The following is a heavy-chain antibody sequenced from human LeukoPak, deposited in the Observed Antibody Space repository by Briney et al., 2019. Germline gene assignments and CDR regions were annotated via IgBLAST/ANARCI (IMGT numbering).Heavy chain of an antibody. J-gene: IGHJ4*02. V-gene: IGHV4-34*01. CDR3: ARAFRNFYYGSGTYYFDY. CDR2: INHSGST. CDR1: GGSFSGYY. D-gene: IGHD3-10*01. Sequence: SETLSLTCAVYGGSFSGYYWSWIRQPPGKGLEWIGEINHSGSTNYNPSLKSRVTISVDTSKNQFSLKLSSVTAADTAVYYCARAFRNFYYGSGTYYFDYWGQGTLVTVSS.